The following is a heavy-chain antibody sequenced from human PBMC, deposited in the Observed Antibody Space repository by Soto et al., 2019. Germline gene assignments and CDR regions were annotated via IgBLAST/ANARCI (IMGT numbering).Heavy chain of an antibody. V-gene: IGHV1-18*01. CDR2: ISAYNGNT. CDR3: ARAVGDGYYYGMDV. J-gene: IGHJ6*02. CDR1: GYTFTSYG. Sequence: VSVKVSCKASGYTFTSYGISWVRQAPGQGLEWMGWISAYNGNTNYAQKLQGRVTMTTDTSTSTAYMELRSLRSDDTAVYYCARAVGDGYYYGMDVWGQGTTVTVSS.